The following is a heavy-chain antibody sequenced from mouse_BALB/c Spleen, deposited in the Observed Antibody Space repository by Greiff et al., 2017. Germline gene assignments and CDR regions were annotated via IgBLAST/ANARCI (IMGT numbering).Heavy chain of an antibody. J-gene: IGHJ2*01. V-gene: IGHV5-17*02. CDR3: ARGSYGSLYFDY. Sequence: EVQLVESGGGLVQPGGSRKLSCAASGFPFSSFGMHWVRQAPEKGLEWVAYISSGSSTIYYADTVKGRFTISRDNPKNTLFLQMTSLRSEDTAMYYCARGSYGSLYFDYWGQGTTLTVSS. D-gene: IGHD1-1*01. CDR2: ISSGSSTI. CDR1: GFPFSSFG.